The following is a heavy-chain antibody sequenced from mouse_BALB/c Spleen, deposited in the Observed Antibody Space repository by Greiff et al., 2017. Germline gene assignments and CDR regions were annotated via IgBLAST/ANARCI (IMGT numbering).Heavy chain of an antibody. D-gene: IGHD2-1*01. Sequence: EVQRVESGGDLVKPGGSLKLSCAASGFTFSSYGMSWVRQTPDKRLEWVATISSGGSYTYYPDTVTGRFTISRDNAKNTLYLEMSSLRSEDTAMYYCARGSYGNYDYFDYWGQGTTLTVSS. CDR1: GFTFSSYG. CDR3: ARGSYGNYDYFDY. V-gene: IGHV5-6*01. CDR2: ISSGGSYT. J-gene: IGHJ2*01.